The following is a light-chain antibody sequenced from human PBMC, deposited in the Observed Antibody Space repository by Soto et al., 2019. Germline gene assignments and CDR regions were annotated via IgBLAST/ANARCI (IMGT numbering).Light chain of an antibody. CDR3: QQYNNWPYT. J-gene: IGKJ2*01. CDR2: RAS. CDR1: QRVSSN. Sequence: EIVMTQSPATLSVSPGERATLSCRASQRVSSNFAWSRQKPSQAPTLLIYRASTRATGIPARFSGSWSGTEFTLTISSLQSEDVAVYYCQQYNNWPYTFGQGTK. V-gene: IGKV3-15*01.